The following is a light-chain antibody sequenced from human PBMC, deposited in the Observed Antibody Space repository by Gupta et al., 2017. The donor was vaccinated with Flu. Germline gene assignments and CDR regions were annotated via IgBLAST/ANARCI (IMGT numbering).Light chain of an antibody. CDR2: EVN. Sequence: HSALTQPPSASGSPGQSVTISCTGTSSDVGAYDYVSWYQQHPAKGPKLLLYEVNKRPAGVPVRFSGSKSGNTASLTVSGPQAEEEAHYLCGSDADTNILIFGGGTKLTVL. CDR1: SSDVGAYDY. J-gene: IGLJ2*01. CDR3: GSDADTNILI. V-gene: IGLV2-8*01.